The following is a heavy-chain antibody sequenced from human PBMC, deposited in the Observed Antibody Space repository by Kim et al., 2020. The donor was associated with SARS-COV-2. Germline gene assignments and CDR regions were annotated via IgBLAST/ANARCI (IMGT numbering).Heavy chain of an antibody. D-gene: IGHD3-3*01. CDR2: MKEDGSNI. CDR1: GFTFSSQS. Sequence: GGSLRLSCEASGFTFSSQSMSWVRRGSGKGLEWVASMKEDGSNIYYVDSVKGRFTISRDNGKNSLYLQMNTLRPEDTAVYYFAKGAVTRHDYWGQGAL. J-gene: IGHJ4*02. V-gene: IGHV3-7*03. CDR3: AKGAVTRHDY.